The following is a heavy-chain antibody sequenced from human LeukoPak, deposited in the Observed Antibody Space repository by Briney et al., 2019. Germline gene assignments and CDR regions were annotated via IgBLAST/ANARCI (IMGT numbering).Heavy chain of an antibody. CDR2: ITSQHGHG. CDR1: VHSESFLC. J-gene: IGHJ4*02. Sequence: ASEKVFRKTSVHSESFLCITWARHVAGQGREWMVGITSQHGHGEYAPDSQDRVNMTTDTHTNTAYMELRSVRSDDTAVYYCAGSLGYCTSNVCYLKYWGQGTLVSVSS. V-gene: IGHV1-18*01. D-gene: IGHD2-2*01. CDR3: AGSLGYCTSNVCYLKY.